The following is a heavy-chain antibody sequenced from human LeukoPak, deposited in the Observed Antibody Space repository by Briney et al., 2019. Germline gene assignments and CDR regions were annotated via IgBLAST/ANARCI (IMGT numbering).Heavy chain of an antibody. D-gene: IGHD6-13*01. CDR3: ARDSVEAAVSAY. Sequence: GRSLRLSCAASGFTFSNYALHWVRQAPGKGLEWVAVISYDGKNKYYADSVKGRFTISRDNAKNSLYLQMDSLRADDTAVYYCARDSVEAAVSAYWGQGTLVTVSS. J-gene: IGHJ4*02. CDR2: ISYDGKNK. V-gene: IGHV3-30*04. CDR1: GFTFSNYA.